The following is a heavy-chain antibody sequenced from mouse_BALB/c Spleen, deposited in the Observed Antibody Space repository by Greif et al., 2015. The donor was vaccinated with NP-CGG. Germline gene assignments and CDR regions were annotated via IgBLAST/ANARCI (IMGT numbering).Heavy chain of an antibody. J-gene: IGHJ4*01. CDR3: ARDRGFNAMDY. Sequence: VMLVESGPGLVAPSQSLSITCTVSGFSLTSYGVHWVRQPPGKGLEWLGVIWAGGSTNYNSALMSRLSISKDNSKSQVFLKMNSLQADDTAMYYCARDRGFNAMDYWGQGTSVTVSS. CDR2: IWAGGST. CDR1: GFSLTSYG. V-gene: IGHV2-9*02.